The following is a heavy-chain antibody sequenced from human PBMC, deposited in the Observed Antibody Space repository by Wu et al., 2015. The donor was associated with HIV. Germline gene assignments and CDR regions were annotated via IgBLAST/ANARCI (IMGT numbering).Heavy chain of an antibody. J-gene: IGHJ3*02. CDR3: ARWEELQLGNSFDI. D-gene: IGHD3-16*01. CDR2: IIPLSGTI. Sequence: QVQLVQSGAEVKKPGASVKVSCKASGYTFTDYYIHWVRQAPGQGVEWVGGIIPLSGTINYAQKFKTRVTISADESTTTAYMEVNTLRPEDTAMYYCARWEELQLGNSFDIWGQGTMVIVSP. CDR1: GYTFTDYY. V-gene: IGHV1-69*01.